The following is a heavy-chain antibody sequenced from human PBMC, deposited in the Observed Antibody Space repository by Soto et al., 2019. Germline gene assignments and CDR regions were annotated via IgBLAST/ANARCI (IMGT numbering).Heavy chain of an antibody. J-gene: IGHJ4*02. CDR1: GVTFSRFA. CDR3: ACTYYYGSDALGGFDF. V-gene: IGHV3-23*01. Sequence: PXVSLRLSCVASGVTFSRFAMSGVRQAPGKGLEWVSAISGSGDSTYYADSVKGRFTISRDISKNTLSLQMNSLRAEDTALYYCACTYYYGSDALGGFDFWGQETLVTVSS. D-gene: IGHD3-10*01. CDR2: ISGSGDST.